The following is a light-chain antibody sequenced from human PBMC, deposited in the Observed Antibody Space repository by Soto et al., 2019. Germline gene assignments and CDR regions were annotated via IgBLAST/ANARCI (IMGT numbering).Light chain of an antibody. J-gene: IGLJ2*01. CDR1: TSNIGSNA. Sequence: QSVLTQPPSASGTPGQRVTFSCSGSTSNIGSNAVNWYQQLPGTAPKLLIYSNDRRPSGVPDRFCGSKSGTSASLAISGLQSEDEADYYCTAWDDSLNGRLFGGGTKLTVL. CDR3: TAWDDSLNGRL. CDR2: SND. V-gene: IGLV1-44*01.